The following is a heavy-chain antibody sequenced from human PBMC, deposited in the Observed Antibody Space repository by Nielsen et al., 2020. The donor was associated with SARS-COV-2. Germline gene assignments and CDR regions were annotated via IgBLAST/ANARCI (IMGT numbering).Heavy chain of an antibody. Sequence: SETLSLTCTVSGGSISSYYWTWIRQPPGKGLEWIGYVSDSGTTNYNPSLKSRVTISLDTSKNQSSLKLSSVTASDTAVYYCARGTYKITMIVVVMTAESMFFYYWGQGTLVTVSS. D-gene: IGHD3-22*01. V-gene: IGHV4-59*12. CDR1: GGSISSYY. CDR3: ARGTYKITMIVVVMTAESMFFYY. J-gene: IGHJ4*02. CDR2: VSDSGTT.